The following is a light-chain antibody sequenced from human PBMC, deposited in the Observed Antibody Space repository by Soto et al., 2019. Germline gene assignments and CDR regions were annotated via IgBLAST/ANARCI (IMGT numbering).Light chain of an antibody. Sequence: EIVLTQSPGTLSLSPGERATLSCRASQSVTSSYLAWYQQKPGQAPRLLVYDASNRATGIPARFSGSGSGTDFTLTISSLEPEDFAVYYCQQRSNGLTFGGGTKVDLK. CDR1: QSVTSSY. J-gene: IGKJ4*01. V-gene: IGKV3-11*01. CDR2: DAS. CDR3: QQRSNGLT.